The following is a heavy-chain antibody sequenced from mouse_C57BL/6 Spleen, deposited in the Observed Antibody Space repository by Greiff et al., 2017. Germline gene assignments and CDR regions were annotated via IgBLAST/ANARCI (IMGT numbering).Heavy chain of an antibody. D-gene: IGHD3-3*01. Sequence: EVMLVESGGGLVKPGGSLKLSCAASGFTFSDYGMHWVRQAPEKGLEWVAYISSGSSTIYYADTVKGRFTISRDNAKNTLFLQMTSLRSEDTAMYYCARSLGQEAMDDWGQGTSVTVSS. CDR3: ARSLGQEAMDD. V-gene: IGHV5-17*01. CDR1: GFTFSDYG. J-gene: IGHJ4*01. CDR2: ISSGSSTI.